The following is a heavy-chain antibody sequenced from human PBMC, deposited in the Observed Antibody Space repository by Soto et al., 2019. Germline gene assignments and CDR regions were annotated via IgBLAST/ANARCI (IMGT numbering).Heavy chain of an antibody. CDR3: AKELVAVAGTGCHY. CDR2: ISGSGNSP. V-gene: IGHV3-23*01. CDR1: GFTFSSYA. J-gene: IGHJ4*02. Sequence: DVQLLESGGGLVQPGGSLRLSCAASGFTFSSYAMSWVRQAPGKGLEWVSVISGSGNSPHYADSVKGRFTISRDNSKNTLSLQMNSLRAEDTAVYYCAKELVAVAGTGCHYWGQGTLVTVSS. D-gene: IGHD6-19*01.